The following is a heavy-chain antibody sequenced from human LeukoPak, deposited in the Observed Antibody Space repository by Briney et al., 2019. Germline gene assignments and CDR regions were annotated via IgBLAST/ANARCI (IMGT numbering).Heavy chain of an antibody. CDR1: GFTVSSNY. CDR2: IYSGGST. V-gene: IGHV3-66*01. Sequence: GGSLRLSCAASGFTVSSNYMSWVRQAPGKGLEWVSVIYSGGSTYYADSVKGRFTISRDNSKNTLYLQMNSLRAEDTAVYYCARSTTVTRALYYYWGQGTLVTVSS. J-gene: IGHJ4*02. D-gene: IGHD4-17*01. CDR3: ARSTTVTRALYYY.